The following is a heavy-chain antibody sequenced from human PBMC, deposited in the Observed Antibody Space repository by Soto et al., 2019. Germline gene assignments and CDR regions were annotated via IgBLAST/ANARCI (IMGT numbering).Heavy chain of an antibody. CDR2: VRHGGNT. J-gene: IGHJ4*02. D-gene: IGHD5-12*01. Sequence: PSETLSLTCSVYGESLGDHYWSWVRQPPGKGLEWIGEVRHGGNTNYNPSLKSRVTISVDTSKTQFSLNLSSVTAADTAVYYCARRSKWLQLKYFDYWGQGTLVTVS. V-gene: IGHV4-34*01. CDR3: ARRSKWLQLKYFDY. CDR1: GESLGDHY.